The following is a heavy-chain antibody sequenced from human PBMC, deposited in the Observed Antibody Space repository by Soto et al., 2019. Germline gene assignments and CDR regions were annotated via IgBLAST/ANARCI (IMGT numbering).Heavy chain of an antibody. V-gene: IGHV3-23*01. D-gene: IGHD6-13*01. CDR1: GFTVSNYG. CDR3: AKDYYAEAGPDY. CDR2: INGSGVST. J-gene: IGHJ4*02. Sequence: EVQLLESGGGLVQPGGSLRLSCTASGFTVSNYGMNWVRQAPGKGLEWVSSINGSGVSTYYADSVKGRFTISRDSSKNTLYLQMNSLRAEDMAVYYCAKDYYAEAGPDYWGQGTLVTVSS.